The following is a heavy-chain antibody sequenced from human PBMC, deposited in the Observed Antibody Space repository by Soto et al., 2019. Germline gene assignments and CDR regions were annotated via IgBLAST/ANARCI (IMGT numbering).Heavy chain of an antibody. J-gene: IGHJ3*02. CDR2: IRQDGSEK. CDR1: GFTFSMYW. Sequence: EVHLVESGGNLVQPGGSLRLSCAASGFTFSMYWMSWVRQAPGKGLEWVANIRQDGSEKYYVDSVKGRFTISRDNAMNSLFLQMNSLRAEDTAVYYCAVDFYGSGSYFRDAFDIWGQGTMVTVSS. V-gene: IGHV3-7*01. D-gene: IGHD3-10*01. CDR3: AVDFYGSGSYFRDAFDI.